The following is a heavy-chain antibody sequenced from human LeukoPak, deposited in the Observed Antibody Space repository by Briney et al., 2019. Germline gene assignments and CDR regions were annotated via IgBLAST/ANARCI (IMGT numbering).Heavy chain of an antibody. CDR1: GGSFSGYY. CDR2: INHSGST. Sequence: SETLSLTCAVYGGSFSGYYWSWIRQPPGKGLEWIGEINHSGSTNYNPSLKSRVTISADTSKNQFSLKLSSVTAADTAVYYCARELDYYGSGSYFYWGQGTLVTVSS. D-gene: IGHD3-10*01. V-gene: IGHV4-34*01. J-gene: IGHJ4*02. CDR3: ARELDYYGSGSYFY.